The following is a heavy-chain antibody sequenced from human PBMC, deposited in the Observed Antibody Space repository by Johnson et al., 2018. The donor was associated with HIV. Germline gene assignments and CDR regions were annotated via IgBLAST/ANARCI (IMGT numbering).Heavy chain of an antibody. CDR1: GFSFGNYA. D-gene: IGHD6-19*01. CDR3: AKRGSGWPSDAFDI. J-gene: IGHJ3*02. CDR2: ISYDGSNK. Sequence: MQLVESGGGVVQPGRSLRLSCAASGFSFGNYAMHWVRQAPGKGLEWVAVISYDGSNKYYADSVKGRFTISRDNAKNLLYLQMNSLRAEDTAVYYCAKRGSGWPSDAFDIWGPGTMVTVSS. V-gene: IGHV3-30-3*02.